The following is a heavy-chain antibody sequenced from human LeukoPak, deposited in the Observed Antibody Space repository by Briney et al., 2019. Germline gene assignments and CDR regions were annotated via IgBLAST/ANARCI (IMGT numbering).Heavy chain of an antibody. CDR3: ARGRMGYDSSGYSEAFDI. D-gene: IGHD3-22*01. Sequence: PSETLSLTCTVSGGSISSYYWSWIRQPAGKGLEWIGRIYTSGSTNYNPSLKSRVTMSVDTSKNQFSLKLSSVTAADTAVHYCARGRMGYDSSGYSEAFDIWGQGTMVTVSS. V-gene: IGHV4-4*07. CDR1: GGSISSYY. CDR2: IYTSGST. J-gene: IGHJ3*02.